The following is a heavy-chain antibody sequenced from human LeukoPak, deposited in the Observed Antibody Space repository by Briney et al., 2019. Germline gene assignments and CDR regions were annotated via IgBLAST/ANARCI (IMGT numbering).Heavy chain of an antibody. J-gene: IGHJ4*02. Sequence: LPGGSLRLSCAASGFTFSSYAMSWVRQAPGKGLEWVSSIGGSGGSTYYADSVKGRFTISRDNSKNTLYLQMNSLRAEDPAVYYCAKVETAAAATFRGFDYWGQGTLVTVSS. V-gene: IGHV3-23*01. CDR1: GFTFSSYA. CDR2: IGGSGGST. D-gene: IGHD6-13*01. CDR3: AKVETAAAATFRGFDY.